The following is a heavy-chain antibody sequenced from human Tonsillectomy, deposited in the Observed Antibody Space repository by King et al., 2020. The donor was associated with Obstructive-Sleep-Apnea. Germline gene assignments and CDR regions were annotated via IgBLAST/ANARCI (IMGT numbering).Heavy chain of an antibody. Sequence: QLVQSGAEVKKPGASVKVSCKASGYTFTSYSINWVRQAPGQGLEWLGWSSVYKGNRNYAQKLQGRVTMTTDTSTSTAYMELRSLTSDDTAVYYWSREVCSTSCYDYYYGMDVWGQGTTVTVSS. J-gene: IGHJ6*02. D-gene: IGHD2-2*01. CDR1: GYTFTSYS. V-gene: IGHV1-18*04. CDR3: SREVCSTSCYDYYYGMDV. CDR2: SSVYKGNR.